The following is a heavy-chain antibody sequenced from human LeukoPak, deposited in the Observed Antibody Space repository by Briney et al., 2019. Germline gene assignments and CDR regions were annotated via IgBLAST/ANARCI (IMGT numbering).Heavy chain of an antibody. CDR2: ISHSGST. J-gene: IGHJ6*03. Sequence: NPSETLSLTCAVSGGSISSSNWWSWVRQPPGQYLEWIGEISHSGSTNYTPSLKSRVTISVDKSKNQFSLKLSSVTAADTAVYYCARGDSSVAVAGPDYMEVWGKGTTVTVSS. CDR3: ARGDSSVAVAGPDYMEV. CDR1: GGSISSSNW. V-gene: IGHV4-4*02. D-gene: IGHD6-19*01.